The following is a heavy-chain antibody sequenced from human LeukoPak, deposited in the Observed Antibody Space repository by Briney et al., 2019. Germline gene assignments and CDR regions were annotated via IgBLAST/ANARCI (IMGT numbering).Heavy chain of an antibody. CDR1: GYTFTSYH. CDR2: INLSGGST. Sequence: GASVKVSCKASGYTFTSYHMHWVRQAPGQGLEWMGKINLSGGSTTYAQKFQGRDTMTRDTSTSTVYMELSSLRSEDTAVYYCARDYVDDIPMIKDYWGQGTLVTVSS. V-gene: IGHV1-46*01. D-gene: IGHD2-8*01. CDR3: ARDYVDDIPMIKDY. J-gene: IGHJ4*02.